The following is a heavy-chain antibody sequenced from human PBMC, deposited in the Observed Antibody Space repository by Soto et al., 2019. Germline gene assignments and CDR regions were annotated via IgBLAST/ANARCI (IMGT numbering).Heavy chain of an antibody. D-gene: IGHD6-13*01. CDR2: ISGSGGST. J-gene: IGHJ6*03. CDR1: GFTFSSYA. V-gene: IGHV3-23*01. Sequence: GGSLRLSCAASGFTFSSYAMSWVRQAPGKGLEWVSAISGSGGSTYYADSVKGRFTISRDNSKNTLYLQMNSLRAEDTAVYYCAKDGYSSSWYPDMDVWGKGTTVTVSS. CDR3: AKDGYSSSWYPDMDV.